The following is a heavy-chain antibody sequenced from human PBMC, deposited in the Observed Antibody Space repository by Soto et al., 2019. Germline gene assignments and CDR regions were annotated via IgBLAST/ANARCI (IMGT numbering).Heavy chain of an antibody. Sequence: GRPLRLACAACGVSFSSYSMNWVRQAPRKGLEWVSSISSSSSYIYYADSVKGRFTISRDNAKNSLYLQMNSLRAEDTAVYYCARNLNPWILLRAFDYWGQGTLVTV. CDR1: GVSFSSYS. CDR2: ISSSSSYI. CDR3: ARNLNPWILLRAFDY. D-gene: IGHD5-18*01. V-gene: IGHV3-21*01. J-gene: IGHJ4*02.